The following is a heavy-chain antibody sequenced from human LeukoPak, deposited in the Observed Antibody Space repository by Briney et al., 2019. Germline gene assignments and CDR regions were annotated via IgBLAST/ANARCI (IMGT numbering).Heavy chain of an antibody. CDR1: GGSISSYY. J-gene: IGHJ4*02. CDR3: ARGVYIAAAQYGY. Sequence: SETLSLTCTVSGGSISSYYWSWIRQPPGKGLEWIGYIYYSGTTNYNPSLKSRVTISVDTSKNQFSLKLGSVTAADTAVYYCARGVYIAAAQYGYWGQGTLVTVSS. CDR2: IYYSGTT. V-gene: IGHV4-59*01. D-gene: IGHD6-13*01.